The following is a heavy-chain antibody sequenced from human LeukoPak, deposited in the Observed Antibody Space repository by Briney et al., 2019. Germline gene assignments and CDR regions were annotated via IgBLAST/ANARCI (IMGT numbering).Heavy chain of an antibody. CDR1: GYTYTGYY. J-gene: IGHJ5*02. CDR3: ARRSGSYYSDWFDP. V-gene: IGHV1-2*02. Sequence: ASVKVSCKASGYTYTGYYMHWVRQAPGQGLEWMGWINPNSGGTNYAQKFQGRVTMTRDTSISTAYMELSRLRSDDTAVYYCARRSGSYYSDWFDPWGQGTLVTVSS. CDR2: INPNSGGT. D-gene: IGHD1-26*01.